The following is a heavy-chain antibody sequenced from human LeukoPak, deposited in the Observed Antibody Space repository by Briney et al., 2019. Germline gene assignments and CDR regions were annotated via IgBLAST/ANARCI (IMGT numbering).Heavy chain of an antibody. J-gene: IGHJ4*02. Sequence: GGSLRLSCAASGFTFTDHWMSWVRQAPGKGLEGVANINEDGSEKYYVDSVKGRFTISRDNAKKSLYLQMNSLRAEDTAIYYCARDSVGDLLDYWGQGTPVTVSS. V-gene: IGHV3-7*01. D-gene: IGHD4-17*01. CDR3: ARDSVGDLLDY. CDR2: INEDGSEK. CDR1: GFTFTDHW.